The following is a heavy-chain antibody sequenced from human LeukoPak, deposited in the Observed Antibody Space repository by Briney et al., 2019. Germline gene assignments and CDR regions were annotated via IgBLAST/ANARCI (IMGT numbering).Heavy chain of an antibody. J-gene: IGHJ4*02. Sequence: ASVKLSCKASGYTFTGYYMHWVRQAPGQGLEWMGRINPNSGGTNYAQKFQGRVTMTRDTSISTAYMELSRLRSDDTAVYYCARDGYGDSRRYFDYWGQGTLVTVSS. CDR1: GYTFTGYY. CDR3: ARDGYGDSRRYFDY. D-gene: IGHD4-17*01. CDR2: INPNSGGT. V-gene: IGHV1-2*06.